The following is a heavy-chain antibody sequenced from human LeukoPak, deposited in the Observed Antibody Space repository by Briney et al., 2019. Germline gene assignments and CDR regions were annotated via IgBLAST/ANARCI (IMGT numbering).Heavy chain of an antibody. V-gene: IGHV1-18*01. D-gene: IGHD6-19*01. J-gene: IGHJ4*02. CDR2: ISAYNGNT. CDR3: ARAVGHSGWYFDY. Sequence: ASVKVSCKASGYTLTNYGIDWVRQAPGQGLEWMGGISAYNGNTNYAQKLQGRVTMTTDTSTTTAYMELRSLRSDDTAVYYCARAVGHSGWYFDYWGQGTLVTVSS. CDR1: GYTLTNYG.